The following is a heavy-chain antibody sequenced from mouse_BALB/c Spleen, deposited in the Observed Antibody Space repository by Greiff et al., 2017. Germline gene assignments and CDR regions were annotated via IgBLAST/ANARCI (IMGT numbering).Heavy chain of an antibody. Sequence: EVKLVESGGGLVKPGGSLKLSCAASGFTFSSYTMSWVRQTPEKRLEWVATISSGGSYTYYPDSVKGRFTISRDNAKNTLYLQMSSLKSEDTAMYYCTRYGYLYAMDYWGQGTSVTVSS. CDR3: TRYGYLYAMDY. D-gene: IGHD2-2*01. V-gene: IGHV5-6-4*01. CDR2: ISSGGSYT. J-gene: IGHJ4*01. CDR1: GFTFSSYT.